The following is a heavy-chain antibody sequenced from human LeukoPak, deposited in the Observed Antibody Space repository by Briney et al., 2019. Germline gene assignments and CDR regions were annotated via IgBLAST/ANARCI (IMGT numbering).Heavy chain of an antibody. V-gene: IGHV1-3*01. CDR1: GYTFTSYS. D-gene: IGHD1-26*01. J-gene: IGHJ6*02. CDR3: ARSLGGSYGMDV. Sequence: ASVKVSCKASGYTFTSYSMHWVRQAPGQRLEWMGWINAGNGNTKFSQKFQGRVTITRDTSASTAYMELSSLRSEDTAVYYCARSLGGSYGMDVWGQGTTVTVSS. CDR2: INAGNGNT.